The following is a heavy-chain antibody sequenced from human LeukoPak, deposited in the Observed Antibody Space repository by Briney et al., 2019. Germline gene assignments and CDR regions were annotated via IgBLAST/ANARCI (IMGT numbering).Heavy chain of an antibody. D-gene: IGHD6-13*01. V-gene: IGHV3-74*01. CDR3: ARAYSSSWYSDVSDY. CDR1: GFTFSSYW. J-gene: IGHJ4*02. Sequence: GRSLRLSCAASGFTFSSYWMHSVRHAPGKGLVWVLRINSDGSSTSYADSVKGRFTISRDNAKNTLYLQLNSLRAEDTAVYYCARAYSSSWYSDVSDYWGQGTLVTVSS. CDR2: INSDGSST.